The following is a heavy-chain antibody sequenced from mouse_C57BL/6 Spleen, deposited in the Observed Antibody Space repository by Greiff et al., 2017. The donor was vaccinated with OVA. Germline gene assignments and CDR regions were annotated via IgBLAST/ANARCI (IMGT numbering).Heavy chain of an antibody. CDR3: ARHYEYDDGYYFDY. V-gene: IGHV5-6*01. CDR2: ISSGGSYT. D-gene: IGHD2-4*01. J-gene: IGHJ2*01. CDR1: GFTFSSYG. Sequence: EVHLVESGGDLVKPGGSLKLSCAASGFTFSSYGMSWVRQTPDKRLEWVATISSGGSYTYYPDSVKGRFTISRDNAKNTLYLQMSSLKSEDTAMYYCARHYEYDDGYYFDYWGQGTTLTVSS.